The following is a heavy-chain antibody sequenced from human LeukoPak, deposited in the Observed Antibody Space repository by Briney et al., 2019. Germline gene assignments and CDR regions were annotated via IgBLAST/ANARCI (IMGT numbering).Heavy chain of an antibody. CDR1: GFTFTDYW. D-gene: IGHD1-26*01. CDR2: INRGGSES. V-gene: IGHV3-7*01. J-gene: IGHJ4*02. CDR3: ARVGAWELQRVFDY. Sequence: GGSLRLYCAASGFTFTDYWMTWVRQVPGKGLEWVANINRGGSESYYVDSVKGRFTISRDNAKNSLYLQMDSLRVEDTAVYYCARVGAWELQRVFDYWGQGTLVTVSS.